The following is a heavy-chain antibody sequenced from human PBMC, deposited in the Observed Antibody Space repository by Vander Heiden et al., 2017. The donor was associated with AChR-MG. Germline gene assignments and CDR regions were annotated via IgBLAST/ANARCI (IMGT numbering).Heavy chain of an antibody. J-gene: IGHJ6*02. D-gene: IGHD1-26*01. CDR2: TRDKANSYTT. Sequence: DVQLVESGGGLVQPGGSLRPSCAASGFTFSDHYMDWVRQAPGKGLEWVGRTRDKANSYTTEYAASVKGRFSVSRDDSKNSVYLQMNSLKSEDTAVYYCARGAAQVGDGNGGYYHGMDVWGQGTTVTVSS. CDR1: GFTFSDHY. CDR3: ARGAAQVGDGNGGYYHGMDV. V-gene: IGHV3-72*01.